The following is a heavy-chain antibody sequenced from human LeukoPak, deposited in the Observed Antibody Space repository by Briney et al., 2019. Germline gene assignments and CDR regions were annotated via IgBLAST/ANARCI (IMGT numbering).Heavy chain of an antibody. D-gene: IGHD2-21*02. CDR3: ARGLGVVTAQSEQPKPRYFDL. CDR2: ISGYNGNT. CDR1: GYTFISYG. Sequence: ASVKVSCKSSGYTFISYGISWVRQAPGQGLEWMGWISGYNGNTNYAQNLQGRVTMTTDTSTSTAYMELRSLRSDDTAVYYCARGLGVVTAQSEQPKPRYFDLWGRGTQVTVSS. J-gene: IGHJ2*01. V-gene: IGHV1-18*01.